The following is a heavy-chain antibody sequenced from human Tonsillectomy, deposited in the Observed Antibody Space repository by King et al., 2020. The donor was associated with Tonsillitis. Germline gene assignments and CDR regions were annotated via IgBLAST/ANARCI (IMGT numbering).Heavy chain of an antibody. D-gene: IGHD3-22*01. V-gene: IGHV3-23*04. CDR1: GFTFSSYA. CDR3: AKDWYYDSSGYYYYGMDV. Sequence: VQLVESVGGLVQPGGSLRLSCPASGFTFSSYAMSWVRQAPGKGLEWVSAISGSGASTYYADSVKGRFTISRDNSKNTLYLQMNSLRAEDTAVYYCAKDWYYDSSGYYYYGMDVWGQGTTVTVSS. CDR2: ISGSGAST. J-gene: IGHJ6*02.